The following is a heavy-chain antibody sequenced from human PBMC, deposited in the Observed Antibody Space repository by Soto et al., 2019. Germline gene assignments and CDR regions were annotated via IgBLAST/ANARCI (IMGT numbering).Heavy chain of an antibody. D-gene: IGHD3-22*01. CDR3: AGYYYDSSGYDREVAFDI. CDR1: GGSISSGGYY. J-gene: IGHJ3*02. CDR2: IYYSGST. Sequence: SETLSLTCTVSGGSISSGGYYWSWIRQHPGKGLEWIGYIYYSGSTYYNPSLKSRVTISVDTSKNQFSLKLSSVTAADTAVYYCAGYYYDSSGYDREVAFDIWGQGTMVTV. V-gene: IGHV4-31*03.